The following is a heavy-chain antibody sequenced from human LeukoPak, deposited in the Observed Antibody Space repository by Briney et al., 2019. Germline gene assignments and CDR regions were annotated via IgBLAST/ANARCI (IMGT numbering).Heavy chain of an antibody. CDR3: ARDEGDDSSGYSDY. Sequence: SVKVSCKASGGTFSSYAVSWVRQAPGQGLEWMGRIIPILGIANYAQKFQGRVTITADKSTSTAYMELSSLRSEDTAVYYCARDEGDDSSGYSDYWGQGTLVTVSS. V-gene: IGHV1-69*04. D-gene: IGHD3-22*01. J-gene: IGHJ4*02. CDR1: GGTFSSYA. CDR2: IIPILGIA.